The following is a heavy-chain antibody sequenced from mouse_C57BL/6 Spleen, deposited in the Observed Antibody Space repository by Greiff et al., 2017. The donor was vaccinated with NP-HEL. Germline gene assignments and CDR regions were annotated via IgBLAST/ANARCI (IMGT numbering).Heavy chain of an antibody. V-gene: IGHV1-20*01. Sequence: EVQLQESGPELVKPGDSVKISCKASGYSFTGYFMNWVMQSHGKSLEWIGRINPYNGDTFHNRKFKGKATLTVDKSSSTAHMELRSLTSEDSAVYYCARTDDGNYYAMGYWGQGTSVTVAS. J-gene: IGHJ4*01. CDR3: ARTDDGNYYAMGY. D-gene: IGHD2-12*01. CDR2: INPYNGDT. CDR1: GYSFTGYF.